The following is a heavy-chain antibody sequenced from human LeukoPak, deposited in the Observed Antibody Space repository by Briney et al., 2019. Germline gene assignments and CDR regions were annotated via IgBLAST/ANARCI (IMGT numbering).Heavy chain of an antibody. CDR1: GFTFSSYG. CDR2: IRYDGSNK. J-gene: IGHJ4*02. D-gene: IGHD6-19*01. CDR3: AKDGDVEQWLVRAFDY. Sequence: GGSLRLSCAASGFTFSSYGMHWVRPAPGKGLEWVAFIRYDGSNKYYADSVKGRFTISRDNSKNTLYLQMNSLRPEDTAVYYCAKDGDVEQWLVRAFDYWGQGTLVTVSS. V-gene: IGHV3-30*02.